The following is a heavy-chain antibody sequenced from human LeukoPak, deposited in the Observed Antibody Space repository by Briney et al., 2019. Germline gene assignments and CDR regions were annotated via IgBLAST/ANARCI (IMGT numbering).Heavy chain of an antibody. CDR2: IYYSGST. CDR1: GGSISSYY. CDR3: AGCSGGSCYDWFDP. D-gene: IGHD2-15*01. J-gene: IGHJ5*02. Sequence: PSETLSLTCTVSGGSISSYYWSWIRQPPGKGLEWIGYIYYSGSTNYNPSLKSRVTISVDTSKNQFSLKLSSVTAADTAVYYCAGCSGGSCYDWFDPWGQGTLVTVS. V-gene: IGHV4-59*01.